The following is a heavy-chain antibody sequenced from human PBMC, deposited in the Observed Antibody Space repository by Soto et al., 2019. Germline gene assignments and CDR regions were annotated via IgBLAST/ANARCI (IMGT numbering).Heavy chain of an antibody. J-gene: IGHJ4*02. CDR3: ARGPRGSGWYGDN. Sequence: SETLSLTCTVSGGSISSYYWSWIRQPPGRGLEWIGYIYYSGSTNYDPSLKSRVTISVDTSKNQFSLKLSSVTAADTAVYYCARGPRGSGWYGDNWGQGTLVTVSS. CDR1: GGSISSYY. D-gene: IGHD6-19*01. CDR2: IYYSGST. V-gene: IGHV4-59*01.